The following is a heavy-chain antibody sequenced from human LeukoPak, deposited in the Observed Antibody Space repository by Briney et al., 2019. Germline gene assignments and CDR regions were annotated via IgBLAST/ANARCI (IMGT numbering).Heavy chain of an antibody. V-gene: IGHV3-48*01. CDR3: ARLNYGDYVIDY. CDR2: ISSNSSSI. CDR1: GFSFSSYN. J-gene: IGHJ4*02. D-gene: IGHD4-17*01. Sequence: AGTLTLSCAVSGFSFSSYNKNCFRQPPPGGLVWVSYISSNSSSIYYTDSLKGRFTISRDNAKNQLYLQLNSLRAEDTAVYYCARLNYGDYVIDYWGQGTLVTVSS.